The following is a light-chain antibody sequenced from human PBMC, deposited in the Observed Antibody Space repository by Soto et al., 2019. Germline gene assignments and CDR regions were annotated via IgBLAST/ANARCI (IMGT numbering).Light chain of an antibody. V-gene: IGKV3-20*01. CDR1: QSVSDN. Sequence: EIVLTQSPGAVSVSPGERATLSCRASQSVSDNLAWYQQKPDQAPRLLIYGAFSRATGIPDGFSGSGSGTDFTLTISRLEPEDFAVYYCQQYGNSIPITFGQGTRLEIK. CDR2: GAF. J-gene: IGKJ5*01. CDR3: QQYGNSIPIT.